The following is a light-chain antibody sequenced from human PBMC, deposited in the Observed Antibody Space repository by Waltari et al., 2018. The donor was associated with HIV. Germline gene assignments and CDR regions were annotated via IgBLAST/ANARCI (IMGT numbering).Light chain of an antibody. J-gene: IGLJ2*01. CDR1: TSNIGRNT. Sequence: QSVLTQPPSASGTPGQRVTISCSGSTSNIGRNTVNWYQQLPGPAPKLLIYSNNQGPAGVAVRCSGSTSVTSASLAISGLQSEDEADYYCAAWDDSLNGVVFGGGTRLTVL. CDR2: SNN. V-gene: IGLV1-44*01. CDR3: AAWDDSLNGVV.